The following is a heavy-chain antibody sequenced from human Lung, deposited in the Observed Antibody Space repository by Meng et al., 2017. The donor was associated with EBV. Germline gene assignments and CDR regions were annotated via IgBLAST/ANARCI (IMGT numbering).Heavy chain of an antibody. Sequence: QVKLVQPGSAVKKPGASVKVSCKASGYTFSSYGISWVRQAPGQGLEWMGWISAYDTNPNYSQKFQGRVTMTTDTSTNTVYMEVRSLTSDDAAVYYCTTKARRDDHNFDRSDYWGQGTLVTVSS. V-gene: IGHV1-18*01. D-gene: IGHD5-24*01. J-gene: IGHJ4*02. CDR1: GYTFSSYG. CDR2: ISAYDTNP. CDR3: TTKARRDDHNFDRSDY.